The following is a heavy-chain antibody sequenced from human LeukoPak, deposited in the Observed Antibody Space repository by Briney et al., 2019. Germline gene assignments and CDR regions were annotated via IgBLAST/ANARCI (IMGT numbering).Heavy chain of an antibody. CDR3: ASRRAGGLNYFFEY. CDR1: GGSISSGNYY. V-gene: IGHV4-39*01. D-gene: IGHD2/OR15-2a*01. Sequence: MTSETLSLTCTVSGGSISSGNYYWAWIRQPPGKGLEWIGSIYYSGVTYYNPSLKSRVTISINTSKNQFSLKLSSVPAADTAVYYCASRRAGGLNYFFEYWGQGTLVTVSS. CDR2: IYYSGVT. J-gene: IGHJ4*02.